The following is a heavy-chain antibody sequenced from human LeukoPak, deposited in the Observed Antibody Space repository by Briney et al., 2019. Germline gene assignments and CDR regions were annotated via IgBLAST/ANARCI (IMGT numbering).Heavy chain of an antibody. V-gene: IGHV4-31*03. CDR2: IYYSGST. Sequence: PSETLSLTCTVSGGSVSSGSYYWRWIRQHPGKGLEWIGYIYYSGSTYYNPSLKSRVTISVDTSKNQFSLKLSSVTAADTAVYYCARGFGVVSYGMDVWGQGTTVTVSS. J-gene: IGHJ6*02. CDR1: GGSVSSGSYY. CDR3: ARGFGVVSYGMDV. D-gene: IGHD3-3*01.